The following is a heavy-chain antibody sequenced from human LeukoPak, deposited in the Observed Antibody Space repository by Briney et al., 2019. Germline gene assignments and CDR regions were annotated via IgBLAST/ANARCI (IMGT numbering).Heavy chain of an antibody. J-gene: IGHJ4*02. CDR2: IRQDGSEK. D-gene: IGHD6-19*01. CDR1: GFTFSSYW. V-gene: IGHV3-7*01. Sequence: GGSLRLSCAASGFTFSSYWMSWVRQAPGKGLEWVANIRQDGSEKYYVDSVKGRFTISRDNAKNSLYLQMNNLRVEDIAVYYCARIRGWRYVDYWGQGTLVTVSS. CDR3: ARIRGWRYVDY.